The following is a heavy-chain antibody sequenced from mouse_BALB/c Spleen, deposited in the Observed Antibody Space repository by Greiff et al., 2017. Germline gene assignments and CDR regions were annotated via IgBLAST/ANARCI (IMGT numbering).Heavy chain of an antibody. J-gene: IGHJ1*01. CDR2: IYPGDGST. CDR3: VTGSSLYWYFDV. CDR1: GYTFTSYY. V-gene: IGHV1S56*01. Sequence: VQLQQSGPELVKPGASVKMSCKASGYTFTSYYIHWVKQRPGQGLEWIGWIYPGDGSTKYNEKFKGKTTLTADKSSSTAYMLLSSLTSEDSAIYFCVTGSSLYWYFDVWGAGTTVTVSS. D-gene: IGHD1-1*01.